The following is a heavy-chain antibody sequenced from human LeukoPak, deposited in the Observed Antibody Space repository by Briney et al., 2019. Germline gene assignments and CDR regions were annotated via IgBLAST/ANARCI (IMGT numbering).Heavy chain of an antibody. CDR3: AKERREQSRDNYFDY. J-gene: IGHJ4*02. D-gene: IGHD1-26*01. Sequence: GGPLRLSCAASGFTFSNYAMSWVRLAPGRGLEWVSVISGSGITTFYADSVKGRFTISRDNSRNTLYLQMNSLRAEDTAVYYCAKERREQSRDNYFDYWGQGTLVTVSS. CDR1: GFTFSNYA. CDR2: ISGSGITT. V-gene: IGHV3-23*01.